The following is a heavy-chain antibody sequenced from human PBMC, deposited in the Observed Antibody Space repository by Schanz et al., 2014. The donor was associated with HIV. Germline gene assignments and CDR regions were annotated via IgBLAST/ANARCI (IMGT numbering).Heavy chain of an antibody. D-gene: IGHD2-21*01. Sequence: QVQLVESGGGVVQPGRSLRLSCEASGFTFSSYAMHWVRQAPGRGLEWVAVISYDGSNQYYADSVKGRFTISRDNSKNTLYLQMNSLRAEDTAVYYCARDWLGERDYYYGMDAWGQGTTVTVSS. J-gene: IGHJ6*02. CDR2: ISYDGSNQ. CDR3: ARDWLGERDYYYGMDA. V-gene: IGHV3-30-3*01. CDR1: GFTFSSYA.